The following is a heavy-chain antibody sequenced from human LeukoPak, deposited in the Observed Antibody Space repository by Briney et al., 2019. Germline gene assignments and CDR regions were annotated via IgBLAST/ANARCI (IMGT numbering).Heavy chain of an antibody. CDR3: ARLAAAGRALDY. CDR2: ISYDGSNK. V-gene: IGHV3-30*04. D-gene: IGHD6-13*01. J-gene: IGHJ4*02. Sequence: GGSLRLSCAASGFTFSSYAMHWVRQAPGKGLEWVAVISYDGSNKYYADSVKGRLTISRDNSKNTLYLQMNSLRAEDTAVYYCARLAAAGRALDYWGQGTLVTVSS. CDR1: GFTFSSYA.